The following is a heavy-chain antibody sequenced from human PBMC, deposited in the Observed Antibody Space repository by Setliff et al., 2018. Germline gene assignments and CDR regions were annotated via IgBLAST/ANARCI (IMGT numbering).Heavy chain of an antibody. V-gene: IGHV4-59*10. Sequence: SETLSLTCAVYGGSFSGYYWTWIRQPPGRGLEWIGHIYIGGSANYNPSLKSRLTISRDTSKNQVSLKLNSVTAADMAVYYCAREQWLDPPGYYYMDVWAKGTTVTVSS. CDR3: AREQWLDPPGYYYMDV. J-gene: IGHJ6*03. CDR2: IYIGGSA. D-gene: IGHD6-19*01. CDR1: GGSFSGYY.